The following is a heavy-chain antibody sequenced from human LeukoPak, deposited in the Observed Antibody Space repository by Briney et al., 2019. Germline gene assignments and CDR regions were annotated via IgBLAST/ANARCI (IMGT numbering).Heavy chain of an antibody. CDR3: ARGGEPVGFDY. CDR2: ISSSGDYT. Sequence: PGGSLRLSCSASGFTFSDYAVHWVRQAPGRGLQFVSAISSSGDYTSYSDSVKGRFTISRDNAKNSLSLQMNSLRAEDTAVYYCARGGEPVGFDYWGQGTLVTVSS. J-gene: IGHJ4*02. D-gene: IGHD1-26*01. CDR1: GFTFSDYA. V-gene: IGHV3-64*04.